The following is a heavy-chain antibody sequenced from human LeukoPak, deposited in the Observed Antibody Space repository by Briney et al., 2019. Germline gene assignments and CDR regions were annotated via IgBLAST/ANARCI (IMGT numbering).Heavy chain of an antibody. CDR2: IYSGGST. J-gene: IGHJ4*02. Sequence: GGSLRLSCAASGFTVSSNYMSWVRQAPGKGLEWVSIIYSGGSTYYADSVKGRFTISRDNSKNTLYLQMNSLRAEDTAVYYCARALYYYDSSGYYQDRYYFDYWGQGTLVTVSS. V-gene: IGHV3-66*01. D-gene: IGHD3-22*01. CDR3: ARALYYYDSSGYYQDRYYFDY. CDR1: GFTVSSNY.